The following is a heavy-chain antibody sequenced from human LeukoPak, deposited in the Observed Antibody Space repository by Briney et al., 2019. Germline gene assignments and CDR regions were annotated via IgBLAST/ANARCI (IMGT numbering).Heavy chain of an antibody. J-gene: IGHJ5*02. CDR1: GGSISSYY. CDR2: INHSGST. CDR3: ARGLIARTVTTFKGSFDP. V-gene: IGHV4-34*01. D-gene: IGHD4-17*01. Sequence: PSETLSLTCTVSGGSISSYYWSWIRQPPGKGLEWVGEINHSGSTNYNPSLKSRVTISVDTSKNQFSLKLSSVTAADTAVYYCARGLIARTVTTFKGSFDPWGQGTLVTVSS.